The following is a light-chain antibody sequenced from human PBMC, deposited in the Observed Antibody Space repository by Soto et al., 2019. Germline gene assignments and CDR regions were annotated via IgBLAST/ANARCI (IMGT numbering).Light chain of an antibody. CDR2: AAS. CDR1: QSISSY. V-gene: IGKV1-39*01. J-gene: IGKJ1*01. Sequence: DVQMTQSPSSLSASVGDRVTITCRASQSISSYLNWYQQKPGKAPKLLIYAASRLQSGVPSRFSGSGSGTDFTLTISSLQPEDFATYYCQLSYSTPWTFGQGTKVEIK. CDR3: QLSYSTPWT.